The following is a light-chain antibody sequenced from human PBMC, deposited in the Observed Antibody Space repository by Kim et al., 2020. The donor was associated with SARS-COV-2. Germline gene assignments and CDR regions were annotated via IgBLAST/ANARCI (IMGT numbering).Light chain of an antibody. CDR1: SSDVGGYNY. CDR2: DVS. J-gene: IGLJ3*02. Sequence: QSALTQPRSVSGSPGQSVTISCTGTSSDVGGYNYVSWYQQHPGKAPKLMIYDVSKRPSGVPDRFSGSKSGNTASLTISGLQAEDEADCYCCSYAGSYTFWVFGGGTQLTVL. V-gene: IGLV2-11*01. CDR3: CSYAGSYTFWV.